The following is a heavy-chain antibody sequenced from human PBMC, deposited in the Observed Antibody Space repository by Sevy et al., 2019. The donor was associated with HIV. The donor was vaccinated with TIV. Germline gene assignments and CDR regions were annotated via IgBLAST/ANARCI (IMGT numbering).Heavy chain of an antibody. Sequence: GGSLRLSCAASGFTFSNAWMSWVRQAPGKGLEWVGRIKSKTDGGTTDYAAPVKGRFTISRDDSKNTLYLQMNGLKTEDTAVYYCTTDRGFYYCYYGMDVWGQGTTFTVSS. J-gene: IGHJ6*02. CDR2: IKSKTDGGTT. CDR1: GFTFSNAW. CDR3: TTDRGFYYCYYGMDV. V-gene: IGHV3-15*01.